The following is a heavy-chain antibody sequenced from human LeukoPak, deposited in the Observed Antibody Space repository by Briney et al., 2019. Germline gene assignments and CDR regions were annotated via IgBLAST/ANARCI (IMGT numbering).Heavy chain of an antibody. CDR2: ISTSGKTI. D-gene: IGHD3-16*02. CDR3: ARVSTYQYYYMDV. Sequence: GGSLRLSCTVSGFTFSDYYMSWIRQAPGKGMEWDSYISTSGKTIYYADSVKGRFTISRDNAKNSLYLQINSLRAEDTAVYYCARVSTYQYYYMDVWGKGTTVTVSS. V-gene: IGHV3-11*01. J-gene: IGHJ6*03. CDR1: GFTFSDYY.